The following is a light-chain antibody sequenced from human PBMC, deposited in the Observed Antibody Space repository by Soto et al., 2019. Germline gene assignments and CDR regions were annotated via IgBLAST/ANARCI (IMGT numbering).Light chain of an antibody. CDR3: QQYGSSPYT. V-gene: IGKV3-20*01. J-gene: IGKJ2*01. CDR2: GAS. CDR1: QSVSSSS. Sequence: EIVLTQSPGTLSLSPGERATLSCRASQSVSSSSLAWYQQKPGQAPRLLIYGASSRATVIPDRFSGSGSGTDFTLTISRLEPEDVAVFYCQQYGSSPYTFGQGTKLEIK.